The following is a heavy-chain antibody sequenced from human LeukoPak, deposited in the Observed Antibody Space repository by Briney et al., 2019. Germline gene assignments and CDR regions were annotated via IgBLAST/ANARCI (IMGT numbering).Heavy chain of an antibody. D-gene: IGHD2-21*01. V-gene: IGHV3-23*01. CDR1: GFTFSSHA. J-gene: IGHJ4*02. CDR3: ATEKGDSPDY. Sequence: GGSLRLSCAASGFTFSSHAMSWVRQAPGKGLEWVSGISGSGANTYYAGSVKGRFTVSRDNSKNTLFLQMNSLRAEDTAVYYCATEKGDSPDYWGQGTLVTVSS. CDR2: ISGSGANT.